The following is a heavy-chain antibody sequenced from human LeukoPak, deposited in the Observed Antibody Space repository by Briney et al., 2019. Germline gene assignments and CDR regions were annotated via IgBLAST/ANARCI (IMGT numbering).Heavy chain of an antibody. CDR3: AKGTGSGYYYYFDY. Sequence: GGSLRLSCAASGFTFDDYAMHWVRQAPGKGLEWVSGISWNSGSIGYADSVKGRFTISRDNAKNSLYLQMNSLRAEDTALYYCAKGTGSGYYYYFDYWGQGTLVTVSS. CDR1: GFTFDDYA. D-gene: IGHD3-22*01. J-gene: IGHJ4*02. V-gene: IGHV3-9*01. CDR2: ISWNSGSI.